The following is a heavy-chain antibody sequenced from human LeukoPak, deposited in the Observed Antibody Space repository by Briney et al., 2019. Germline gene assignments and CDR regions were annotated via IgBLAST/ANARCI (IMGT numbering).Heavy chain of an antibody. Sequence: SETLSLTCAVYGGSFSGYYWSWIRQPPGEGLEWIGEINHSGSTNYNPSLKSRVTISVDTSKNQFSLKLSSVTAADTAVYYCARGANPNYSSSWRNWFDPWGQGTLVTVSS. CDR3: ARGANPNYSSSWRNWFDP. J-gene: IGHJ5*02. V-gene: IGHV4-34*01. D-gene: IGHD6-13*01. CDR1: GGSFSGYY. CDR2: INHSGST.